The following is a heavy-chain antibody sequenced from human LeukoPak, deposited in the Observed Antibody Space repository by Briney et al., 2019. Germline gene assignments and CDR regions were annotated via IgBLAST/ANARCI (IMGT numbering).Heavy chain of an antibody. J-gene: IGHJ4*02. CDR3: ARGEFYYDL. Sequence: VASVGVSCKPSGYIFTSNSITWVRQAPGQQLEWMGWISTFNGYTKYAQNLQGRVTMTRDTSTRTVYMEMRNLRSDDTAVYFCARGEFYYDLWGQGTLVTVSS. CDR2: ISTFNGYT. D-gene: IGHD3-16*01. CDR1: GYIFTSNS. V-gene: IGHV1-18*04.